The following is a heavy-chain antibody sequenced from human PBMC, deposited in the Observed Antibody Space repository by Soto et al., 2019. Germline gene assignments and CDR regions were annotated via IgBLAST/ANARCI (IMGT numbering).Heavy chain of an antibody. D-gene: IGHD3-22*01. Sequence: ETLSLTCTVSGGSISSYYWSWIRQPPGKGLEWIGYIYYSGSTNYNPSLKSRVTISVDTSKNQFSLKLSSVTAADTAVYYCASTPLLLGDSSGYSDYWGQGTLVTVSS. CDR1: GGSISSYY. CDR3: ASTPLLLGDSSGYSDY. J-gene: IGHJ4*02. V-gene: IGHV4-59*12. CDR2: IYYSGST.